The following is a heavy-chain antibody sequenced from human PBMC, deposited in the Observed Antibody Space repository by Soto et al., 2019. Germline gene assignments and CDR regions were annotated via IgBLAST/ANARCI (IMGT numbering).Heavy chain of an antibody. Sequence: ASVKVSCKASGYTFTSYYMHCVRQAPGQGLEWMGIINPSGGSTSYAQKFQGRVTMTRDTSTSTVYMELSSLRSEDTAVYYCARVLATIDYYYYGMDVWGQGTTVTVSS. D-gene: IGHD5-12*01. J-gene: IGHJ6*02. CDR3: ARVLATIDYYYYGMDV. CDR1: GYTFTSYY. CDR2: INPSGGST. V-gene: IGHV1-46*03.